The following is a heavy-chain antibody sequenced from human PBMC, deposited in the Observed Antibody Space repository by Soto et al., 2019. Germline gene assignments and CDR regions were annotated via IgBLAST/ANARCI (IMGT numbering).Heavy chain of an antibody. Sequence: PGGSLRLSCAASGFTFSSYGMHWVRQAPGKGLEWVAIISYDGSNTYYADSVKGRFTISRDNAKNMLYLQMNSLRAEDTAVYYYVRVANRDLLRVFDFWGQGTLVTVSS. CDR2: ISYDGSNT. CDR3: VRVANRDLLRVFDF. V-gene: IGHV3-30*03. J-gene: IGHJ4*02. CDR1: GFTFSSYG. D-gene: IGHD1-26*01.